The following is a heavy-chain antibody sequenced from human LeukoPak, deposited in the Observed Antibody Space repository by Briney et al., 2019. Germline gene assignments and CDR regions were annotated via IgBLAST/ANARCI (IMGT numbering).Heavy chain of an antibody. CDR3: AKVPHSSGQYYFDY. J-gene: IGHJ4*02. Sequence: GGSLRLSCSASGFTFSSYSMNWVRQAPGKGLEWVSSISSSSKDIYYADSVKGRFTSSRDSAKNSLYLQVNSLRAEATAAYYCAKVPHSSGQYYFDYWGQGTLVTVSS. D-gene: IGHD6-19*01. CDR2: ISSSSKDI. V-gene: IGHV3-21*04. CDR1: GFTFSSYS.